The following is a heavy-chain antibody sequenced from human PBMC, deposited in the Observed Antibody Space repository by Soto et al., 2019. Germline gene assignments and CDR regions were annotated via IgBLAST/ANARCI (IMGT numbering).Heavy chain of an antibody. CDR1: GFTVSSNY. J-gene: IGHJ4*02. Sequence: GGSLRLSCAASGFTVSSNYMSWVRQAPGKGLEWVSVIYSGGSTYYADSVKGRFTISRDNSKNTLYLQMNSLRAEDTAVYYCAKESSYSSSWSPFDYWGQGTLVTAS. CDR3: AKESSYSSSWSPFDY. V-gene: IGHV3-53*01. CDR2: IYSGGST. D-gene: IGHD6-13*01.